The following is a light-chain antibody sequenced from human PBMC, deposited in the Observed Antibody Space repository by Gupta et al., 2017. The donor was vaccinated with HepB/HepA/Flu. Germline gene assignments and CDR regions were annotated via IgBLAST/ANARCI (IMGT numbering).Light chain of an antibody. V-gene: IGLV2-14*03. CDR2: DVS. Sequence: QSDLTPPASVSGSPGQSITISCTGTSSDVGGYNYVSWYQQHPGKAPKLMIYDVSNRPSGVSNRFSGSKSGNTASLTISGLQAEDEADYYCSSYTSSSTLVFGGGTKLTVL. CDR1: SSDVGGYNY. CDR3: SSYTSSSTLV. J-gene: IGLJ2*01.